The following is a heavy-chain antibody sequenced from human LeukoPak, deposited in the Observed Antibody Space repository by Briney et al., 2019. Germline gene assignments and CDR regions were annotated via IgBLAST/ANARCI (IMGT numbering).Heavy chain of an antibody. CDR2: ISGSGDST. Sequence: GGSLRLSCAASGFTFNNYAMSWVRQAPGKGLEWVPTISGSGDSTHYADSVKGRFTISRDNSKNTLYMQMNSLRVEDTAVYYCVKGCSYTGCYTSEKRGQGTLVTVSS. CDR1: GFTFNNYA. CDR3: VKGCSYTGCYTSEK. V-gene: IGHV3-23*01. J-gene: IGHJ4*02. D-gene: IGHD2-15*01.